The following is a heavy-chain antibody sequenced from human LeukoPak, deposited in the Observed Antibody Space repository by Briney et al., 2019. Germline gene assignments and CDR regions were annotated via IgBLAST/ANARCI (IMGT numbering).Heavy chain of an antibody. D-gene: IGHD3-22*01. CDR3: ARVDYYDSSRYFDY. Sequence: ASVKVSCKASGYTFTGYYMHWVRQAPGQGLEWMGWINPNSGGTNYAQKFQGRVTMTRDTSISTAYMELSRLRSDDTAVYYCARVDYYDSSRYFDYWGQGTLVTVSS. V-gene: IGHV1-2*02. J-gene: IGHJ4*02. CDR1: GYTFTGYY. CDR2: INPNSGGT.